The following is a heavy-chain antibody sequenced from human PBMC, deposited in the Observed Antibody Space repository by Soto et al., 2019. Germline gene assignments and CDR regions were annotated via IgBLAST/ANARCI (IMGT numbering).Heavy chain of an antibody. Sequence: ASVKVSCKASGYTFTSYYMHWVRQAPGQGLEWMGIINPSGGGTSYAQKFQGRVTMTRDTSTSTVYMELSSLRSEDTAVYYCARDGPYCTNGVCYFHYYGMDVWGQGTTVTVSS. CDR3: ARDGPYCTNGVCYFHYYGMDV. CDR1: GYTFTSYY. V-gene: IGHV1-46*01. J-gene: IGHJ6*02. CDR2: INPSGGGT. D-gene: IGHD2-8*01.